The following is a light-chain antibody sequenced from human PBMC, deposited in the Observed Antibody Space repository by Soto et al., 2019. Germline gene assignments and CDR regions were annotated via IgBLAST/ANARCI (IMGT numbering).Light chain of an antibody. CDR3: SSYTSSSTPV. CDR1: SSDVGGYNY. V-gene: IGLV2-14*01. J-gene: IGLJ3*02. Sequence: QSALTQPASVSGSPGQSITISCTGTSSDVGGYNYVSWYQQHPGKAPKLMYEVTNRPSGVSNRFSGSRSGNTASLTISGLQAEDEADYYCSSYTSSSTPVFGGGTKLTVL. CDR2: EVT.